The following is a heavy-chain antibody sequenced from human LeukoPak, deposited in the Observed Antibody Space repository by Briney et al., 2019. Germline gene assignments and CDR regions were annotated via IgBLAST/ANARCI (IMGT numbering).Heavy chain of an antibody. J-gene: IGHJ4*02. V-gene: IGHV1-2*06. CDR3: ARRNQHCSGGSCYIYFDY. Sequence: ASVKVSCKASGYTFTGYYMHWVRQAPGQGLEWMGRINPNSGGTNYAQKSQGRVTTTRDTSISTAYMELSRLRPDDTAVYYCARRNQHCSGGSCYIYFDYWGQGTLVTVSS. D-gene: IGHD2-15*01. CDR2: INPNSGGT. CDR1: GYTFTGYY.